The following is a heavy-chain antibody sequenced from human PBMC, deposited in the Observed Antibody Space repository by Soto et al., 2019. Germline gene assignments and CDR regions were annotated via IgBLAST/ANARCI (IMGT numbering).Heavy chain of an antibody. D-gene: IGHD1-26*01. V-gene: IGHV3-48*03. Sequence: GGCLRLSCAASGITTDNYEMKWVRQAPGKWLEWLSYISSSASTSNYAGSVKGRFTISRENAKKSLYLQMNSLRVEDTAVYYCAKEATNINNFDYWGQGTPVTVSS. CDR1: GITTDNYE. CDR3: AKEATNINNFDY. J-gene: IGHJ4*02. CDR2: ISSSASTS.